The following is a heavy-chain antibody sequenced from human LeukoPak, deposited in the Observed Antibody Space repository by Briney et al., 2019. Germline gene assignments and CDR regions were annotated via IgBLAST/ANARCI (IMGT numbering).Heavy chain of an antibody. D-gene: IGHD5-18*01. J-gene: IGHJ4*02. CDR1: GFTFSSYG. CDR3: AKDPPQYTAMVAGPLAY. V-gene: IGHV3-30*02. Sequence: PGGSLRLSCAASGFTFSSYGMHWVRQAPGKGLEWVAFIRYDGSNKYYADSVKGRLTISRDNSKNTLYLQMNSLRAEDTAVYYCAKDPPQYTAMVAGPLAYWGQGTLVTVSS. CDR2: IRYDGSNK.